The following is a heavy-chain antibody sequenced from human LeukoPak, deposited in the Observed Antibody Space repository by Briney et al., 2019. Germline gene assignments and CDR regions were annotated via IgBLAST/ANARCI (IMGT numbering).Heavy chain of an antibody. Sequence: GGSLRLSCAGSGFTVRSNYMSWVRQAPGKGLEWVSLIYSGGNTHYADSVKGRFTISRDNSKNTLYLQMNSLRAEDTAVYYGAREGDGGVGAATAFGIWGQGTMVTVSS. CDR3: AREGDGGVGAATAFGI. V-gene: IGHV3-53*01. J-gene: IGHJ3*02. D-gene: IGHD1-26*01. CDR1: GFTVRSNY. CDR2: IYSGGNT.